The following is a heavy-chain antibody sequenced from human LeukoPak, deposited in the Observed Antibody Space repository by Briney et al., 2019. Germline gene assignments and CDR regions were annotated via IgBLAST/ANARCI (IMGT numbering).Heavy chain of an antibody. V-gene: IGHV3-21*01. CDR3: ANGRSSGWYFDY. CDR2: ISSSSSYI. Sequence: GGSLRLSCAASGFTFSSYSMNWVRQAPGKGLEWVSSISSSSSYIYYADSVKGRFTISRDNAKNSLYLQMNSLRAEDTAMYYCANGRSSGWYFDYWGQGTLVTVSS. CDR1: GFTFSSYS. J-gene: IGHJ4*02. D-gene: IGHD6-19*01.